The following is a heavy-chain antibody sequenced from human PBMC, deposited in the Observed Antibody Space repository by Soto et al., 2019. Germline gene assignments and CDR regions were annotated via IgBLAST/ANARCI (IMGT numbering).Heavy chain of an antibody. CDR3: SRPEPFTAAGPY. CDR2: IHHSGVT. V-gene: IGHV4-4*02. Sequence: SETLSLTYAVSGDSITSSYGCWLRQPPGKGLEWIADIHHSGVTNYNPSLKSRVIISLDRSKNQFSLQLNSMTAADTAVYYCSRPEPFTAAGPYWGQGTLVT. CDR1: GDSITSSYG. J-gene: IGHJ4*02. D-gene: IGHD6-13*01.